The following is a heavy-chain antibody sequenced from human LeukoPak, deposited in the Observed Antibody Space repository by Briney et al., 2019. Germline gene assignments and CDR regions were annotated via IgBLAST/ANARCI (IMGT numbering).Heavy chain of an antibody. CDR2: TYYRSKWYN. V-gene: IGHV6-1*01. J-gene: IGHJ6*03. CDR3: ARGGVGDFDWFYYYYMDV. D-gene: IGHD3-9*01. CDR1: GDSVSSNSAA. Sequence: KSSQTLSLTCAISGDSVSSNSAAWSWIRQSPSRGLEWLGRTYYRSKWYNDYAVSVKSRITINPDTSKNQFSLQLNSVTPEDTAVYYCARGGVGDFDWFYYYYMDVWGKGTTVTISS.